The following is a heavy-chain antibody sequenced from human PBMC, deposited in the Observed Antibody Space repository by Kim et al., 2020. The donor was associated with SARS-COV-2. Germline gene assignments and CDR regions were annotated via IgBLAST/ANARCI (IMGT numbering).Heavy chain of an antibody. V-gene: IGHV3-23*01. J-gene: IGHJ4*02. D-gene: IGHD3-10*01. CDR1: GFTFSSYA. CDR2: ISGSGGST. Sequence: GGSLRLSCAASGFTFSSYAMSWVRQAPGKGLEWVSAISGSGGSTYYADSVKGRFTISRDNSKNTLYLQMNSLRAEDTAVYYCAKESQVIGLGCYLYFDYWGQXXXVT. CDR3: AKESQVIGLGCYLYFDY.